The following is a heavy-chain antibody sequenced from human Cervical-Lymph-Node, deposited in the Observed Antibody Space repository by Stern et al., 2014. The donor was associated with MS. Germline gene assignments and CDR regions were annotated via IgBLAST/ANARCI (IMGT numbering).Heavy chain of an antibody. CDR3: ARMKTGLRENRGFDF. J-gene: IGHJ4*02. CDR1: GDSINSGDFH. V-gene: IGHV4-30-4*01. CDR2: IYYSGSK. Sequence: VQLQESGPGLVKPSETLSLTCTVSGDSINSGDFHWGWVRQSPGKGLEWIGYIYYSGSKYNNPSLKSRVPMSIDTSTNQFSLNLTSVTAADTALYFCARMKTGLRENRGFDFWGQGTQVTVSS. D-gene: IGHD4-17*01.